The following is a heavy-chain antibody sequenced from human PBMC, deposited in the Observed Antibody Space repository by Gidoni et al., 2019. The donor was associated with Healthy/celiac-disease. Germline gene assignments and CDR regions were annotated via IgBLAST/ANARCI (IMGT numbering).Heavy chain of an antibody. CDR2: IIPIFGTA. CDR3: ARADYSNQLPTFDP. J-gene: IGHJ5*02. Sequence: QVQLVQSGAEVKKPGSSVKVSCKASGGTFSSYAISWVRQAPGQGLEWMGGIIPIFGTANYAQKFQGRVTITADESTSTAYMELSSLRSEDTAVYYCARADYSNQLPTFDPWGQGTLVTVSS. CDR1: GGTFSSYA. D-gene: IGHD4-4*01. V-gene: IGHV1-69*01.